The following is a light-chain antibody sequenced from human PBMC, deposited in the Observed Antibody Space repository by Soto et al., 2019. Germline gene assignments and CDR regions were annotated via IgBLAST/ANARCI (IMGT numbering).Light chain of an antibody. V-gene: IGKV3-20*01. CDR2: GAS. Sequence: EVVLTQSPGTLSLSPGDRATLSCRASQSVSSNYLAWYQKKPGQAPRLLIYGASSRATGIPDRFSGSGSGTDFSLTISRLEPEDFAVYYCQNYNGPPWTFGQGTKVEIK. CDR3: QNYNGPPWT. CDR1: QSVSSNY. J-gene: IGKJ1*01.